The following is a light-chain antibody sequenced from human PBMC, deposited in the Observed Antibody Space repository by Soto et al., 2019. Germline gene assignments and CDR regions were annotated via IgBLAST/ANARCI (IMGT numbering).Light chain of an antibody. CDR3: SSYSSSTVRYV. CDR2: QVT. CDR1: SSDVGSYDY. Sequence: QSVLTQPASVSGSPGQSITMSCSGTSSDVGSYDYVSWYQQQSGKAPKLLIYQVTNRPSGVSSRFSGSKSDNTASLTISGLQPEDEAHYYCSSYSSSTVRYVFGTGTQLTVL. J-gene: IGLJ1*01. V-gene: IGLV2-14*01.